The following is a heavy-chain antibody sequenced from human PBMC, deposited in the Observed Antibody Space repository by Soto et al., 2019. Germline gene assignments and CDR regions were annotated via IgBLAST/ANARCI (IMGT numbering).Heavy chain of an antibody. CDR2: ISSSSSAI. V-gene: IGHV3-48*01. CDR1: GFSLRSYR. Sequence: PGGSLRLSCAASGFSLRSYRMNWVRQAPGKGLEWVSYISSSSSAIYYADSVKGRFTISRDNAKNSLYLQMNSLRAEDTAVYYCARDPHPWYYYDSSGYYRGPDAFDIWGQGTMVTVSS. J-gene: IGHJ3*02. D-gene: IGHD3-22*01. CDR3: ARDPHPWYYYDSSGYYRGPDAFDI.